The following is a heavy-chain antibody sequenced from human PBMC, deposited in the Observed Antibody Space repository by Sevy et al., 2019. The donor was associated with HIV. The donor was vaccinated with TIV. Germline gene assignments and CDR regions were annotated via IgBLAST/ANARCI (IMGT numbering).Heavy chain of an antibody. CDR2: ISSSGGST. D-gene: IGHD6-13*01. V-gene: IGHV3-64D*06. Sequence: GGSLRLSCSASGFILSSHAMHWVRQAPGKGLQYVSGISSSGGSTYYADSVKGRFTISRDNSKNTLYLQMSSLRAEDTAMYYCVRWDSSSWSFDYWGQGSLVTVSS. J-gene: IGHJ4*02. CDR3: VRWDSSSWSFDY. CDR1: GFILSSHA.